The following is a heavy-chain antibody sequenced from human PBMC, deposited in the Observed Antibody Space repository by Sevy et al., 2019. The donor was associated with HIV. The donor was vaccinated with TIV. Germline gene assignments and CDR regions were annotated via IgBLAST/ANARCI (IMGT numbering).Heavy chain of an antibody. CDR2: IYYNGRT. V-gene: IGHV4-39*01. J-gene: IGHJ4*02. D-gene: IGHD5-12*01. CDR3: ARKGEGYNQYYFDY. CDR1: GGSTRSCTYL. Sequence: SETLSLTCNVSGGSTRSCTYLWGWIRQPPGKGLEWIGDIYYNGRTHYSPSLTSRVTISVDTSKNQFSLKLSSVTAADTAVYYCARKGEGYNQYYFDYWGQGILVTVSS.